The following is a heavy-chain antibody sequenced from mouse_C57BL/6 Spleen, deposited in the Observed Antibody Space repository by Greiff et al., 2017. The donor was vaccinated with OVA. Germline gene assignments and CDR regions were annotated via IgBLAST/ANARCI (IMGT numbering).Heavy chain of an antibody. CDR3: ARIVIYYGNLYAMDY. Sequence: QVQLQQPGAELVKPGASVKLSCKASGYTFTSYWMQWVKQRPGQGLEWIGEIDPSDSYTNYNQKFKGKATLTVDTSSSTAYMQLSSLTSEDSAVYYCARIVIYYGNLYAMDYWGQGTSVTVSS. CDR1: GYTFTSYW. J-gene: IGHJ4*01. V-gene: IGHV1-50*01. D-gene: IGHD2-1*01. CDR2: IDPSDSYT.